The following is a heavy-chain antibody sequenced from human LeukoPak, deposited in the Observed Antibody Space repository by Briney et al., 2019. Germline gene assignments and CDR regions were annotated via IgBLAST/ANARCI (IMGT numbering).Heavy chain of an antibody. V-gene: IGHV4-59*12. J-gene: IGHJ6*03. CDR2: IYDSGST. D-gene: IGHD2-8*01. Sequence: PSETLSLTCTVSGGSISSYYWSWIRQPPGKGLEWIGYIYDSGSTNYNPSLKSRVTISVDTSKNQFSLQLNSVTPEDTAVYYCARTNVANYYYYMDVWGKGTTVTVSS. CDR1: GGSISSYY. CDR3: ARTNVANYYYYMDV.